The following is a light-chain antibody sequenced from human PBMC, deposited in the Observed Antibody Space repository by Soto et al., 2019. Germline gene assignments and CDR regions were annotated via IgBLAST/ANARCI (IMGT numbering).Light chain of an antibody. CDR1: SSDVGGYNY. J-gene: IGLJ2*01. V-gene: IGLV2-14*01. CDR2: DVS. CDR3: SSYTRSGDVV. Sequence: QSALTQPASVSGSPGQSITISCTGTSSDVGGYNYVSWYQQHPGKAPKLMIYDVSNRPSGVSNRFSGSKSGNTASLTISGLQAEDEADYYCSSYTRSGDVVFGGGTKLTVL.